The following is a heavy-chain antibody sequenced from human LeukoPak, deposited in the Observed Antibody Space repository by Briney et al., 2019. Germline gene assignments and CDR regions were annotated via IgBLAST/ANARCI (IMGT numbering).Heavy chain of an antibody. CDR3: ANYGSGSYRFDP. CDR1: GGSISSGGFY. D-gene: IGHD3-10*01. Sequence: SQTLSLTCTVSGGSISSGGFYWSWIRQHPGKGLEWIGYISYSGTTYYDPSLKSRVAISVDTSKNLFSLKLSSVTAADTAVYYCANYGSGSYRFDPWGQGTLVTVSS. CDR2: ISYSGTT. J-gene: IGHJ5*02. V-gene: IGHV4-31*03.